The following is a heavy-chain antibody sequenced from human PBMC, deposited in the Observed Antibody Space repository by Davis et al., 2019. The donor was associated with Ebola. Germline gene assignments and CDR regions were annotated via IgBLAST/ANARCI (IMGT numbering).Heavy chain of an antibody. CDR2: IYGGGST. Sequence: GESLKISCAASGFTVSSNYMSWVRQAPGKGLEWVSVIYGGGSTYYADSVKGRFTISRDNSKNTLYLQMNSLRAEDTAVYYCARDRLLSGYYYYGMDVWGQGTTVTVSS. V-gene: IGHV3-53*01. CDR1: GFTVSSNY. J-gene: IGHJ6*02. CDR3: ARDRLLSGYYYYGMDV. D-gene: IGHD2-21*01.